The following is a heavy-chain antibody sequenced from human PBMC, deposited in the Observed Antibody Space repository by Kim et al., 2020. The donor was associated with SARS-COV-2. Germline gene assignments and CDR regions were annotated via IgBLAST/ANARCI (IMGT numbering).Heavy chain of an antibody. V-gene: IGHV4-59*01. CDR3: ASISSNNVYFDY. CDR1: GGSISSYY. J-gene: IGHJ4*02. D-gene: IGHD2-8*01. Sequence: SETLSLTCTVSGGSISSYYWSWIRQPPGKGLEWIGYIYYSGSTNYNPSLKSRVTISVDTSKNQFSLKLSSVTAADTAVYYCASISSNNVYFDYWGQGTLVTVSS. CDR2: IYYSGST.